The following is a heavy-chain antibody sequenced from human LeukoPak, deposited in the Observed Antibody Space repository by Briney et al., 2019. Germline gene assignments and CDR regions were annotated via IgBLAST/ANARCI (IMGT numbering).Heavy chain of an antibody. CDR3: AGAYSAYDPFDY. D-gene: IGHD5-12*01. Sequence: PGGSLRLSCAASVFTFRNYWMHGVRQAPGRGLVGGSRLNADGNSITYADSVRGRFTISRDNAKNTVHLQMNSLRVEDTAIYFCAGAYSAYDPFDYWGQGILVTVSS. CDR2: LNADGNSI. V-gene: IGHV3-74*01. CDR1: VFTFRNYW. J-gene: IGHJ4*02.